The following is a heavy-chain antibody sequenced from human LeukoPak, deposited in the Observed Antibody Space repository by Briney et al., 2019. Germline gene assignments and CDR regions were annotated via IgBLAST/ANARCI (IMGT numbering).Heavy chain of an antibody. V-gene: IGHV4-34*01. J-gene: IGHJ4*02. CDR3: ARGQSIVGATGDY. CDR1: GGSFSGYY. CDR2: INHSGST. Sequence: PSETLSLTCAVYGGSFSGYYWSWIRQPPGKGLGWIGEINHSGSTNYNPSLKSRVTMSVDTSKNQFSLKLSSVTAADTAVYYCARGQSIVGATGDYWGQGTLVTVSS. D-gene: IGHD1-26*01.